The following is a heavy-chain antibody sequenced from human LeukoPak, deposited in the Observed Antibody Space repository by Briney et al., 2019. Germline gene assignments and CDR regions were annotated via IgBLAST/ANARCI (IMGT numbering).Heavy chain of an antibody. V-gene: IGHV1-18*01. CDR3: ARDVEMYYDSSAFGDY. J-gene: IGHJ4*02. CDR2: IRPYNGNT. Sequence: ASVKVSCKASGYTFTSYGISWVRQAPGQGLEWMGWIRPYNGNTNYAQKLQGRVTMTTDTSTSTAYMELRSLRSDDSAIYYCARDVEMYYDSSAFGDYWGQGTMVTVSS. D-gene: IGHD3-22*01. CDR1: GYTFTSYG.